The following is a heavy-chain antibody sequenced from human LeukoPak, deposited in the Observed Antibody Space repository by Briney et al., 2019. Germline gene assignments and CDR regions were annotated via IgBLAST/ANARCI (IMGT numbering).Heavy chain of an antibody. J-gene: IGHJ4*02. CDR3: ARVRHIVVATATLDY. V-gene: IGHV3-23*01. CDR1: GFTFSSYG. D-gene: IGHD2-21*02. CDR2: ISGSGGST. Sequence: PGGSLRLSCAASGFTFSSYGMSWVRQAPGKGLEWVSAISGSGGSTYYADSVKGRFTISRDNSKNTLYLQMNSLRAEDTAVYYCARVRHIVVATATLDYWGQGTLVTVSS.